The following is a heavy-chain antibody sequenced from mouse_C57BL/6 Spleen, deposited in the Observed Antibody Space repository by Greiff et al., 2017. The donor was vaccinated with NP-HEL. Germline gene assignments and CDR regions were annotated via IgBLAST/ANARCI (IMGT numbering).Heavy chain of an antibody. CDR3: ARCRLLDY. J-gene: IGHJ4*01. Sequence: QVQLQQPGAELVMPGASVKLSCKASGYTFTSYWMHWVKQRPGQGLEWIGEIDPSDSYTNYNQKFKGKSTLTVDKSSSTAYMQLSSLTAEDSAVYYGARCRLLDYWGQGTSVTVSS. CDR2: IDPSDSYT. CDR1: GYTFTSYW. V-gene: IGHV1-69*01.